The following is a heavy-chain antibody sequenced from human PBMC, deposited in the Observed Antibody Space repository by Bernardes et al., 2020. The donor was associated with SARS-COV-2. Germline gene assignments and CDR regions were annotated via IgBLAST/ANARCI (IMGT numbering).Heavy chain of an antibody. CDR2: IVVGSGNT. D-gene: IGHD2-2*01. CDR1: GFTFTSSA. J-gene: IGHJ4*02. CDR3: AAASSTSWGNFDY. V-gene: IGHV1-58*02. Sequence: SVEVCCKASGFTFTSSAMQWVRQARGQRLEWIGWIVVGSGNTNYAQKFQERVTITRDMSTSTAYMELSSLRSEDTAVYYCAAASSTSWGNFDYWGQGTLVTVSS.